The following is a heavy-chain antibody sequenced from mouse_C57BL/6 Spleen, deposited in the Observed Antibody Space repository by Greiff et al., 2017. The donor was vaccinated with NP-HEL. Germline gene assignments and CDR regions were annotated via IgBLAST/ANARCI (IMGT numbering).Heavy chain of an antibody. D-gene: IGHD1-1*01. CDR1: GYTFTSYW. CDR3: ARRYYGSSYVGDY. Sequence: QVQLQQPGAELVKPGASVKLSCKASGYTFTSYWMQWVKQRPGQGLEWIGEIDPSDSYTNYNQKFKGKATLTVDTSSSTAYMPLSSLTSEDSAVYYCARRYYGSSYVGDYWGQGTTLTVSS. CDR2: IDPSDSYT. V-gene: IGHV1-50*01. J-gene: IGHJ2*01.